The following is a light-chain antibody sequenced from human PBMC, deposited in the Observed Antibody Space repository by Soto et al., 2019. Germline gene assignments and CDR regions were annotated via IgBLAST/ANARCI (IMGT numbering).Light chain of an antibody. CDR3: QQHSSSPWT. J-gene: IGKJ1*01. CDR1: QSVTSDY. CDR2: AVS. V-gene: IGKV3-20*01. Sequence: DIVLTQSPGTLSLSPGESAALSCRASQSVTSDYLVWYRQKPGQAPRLLIYAVSSRAAGIPDRFSGGGSGTDFTLTITRLEPEDSAVYYCQQHSSSPWTFGQGTRVEV.